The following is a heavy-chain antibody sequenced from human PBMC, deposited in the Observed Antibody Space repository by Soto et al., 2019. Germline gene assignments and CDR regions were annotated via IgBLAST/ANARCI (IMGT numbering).Heavy chain of an antibody. CDR2: INPNSGGT. CDR1: GYTFTGYY. V-gene: IGHV1-2*04. Sequence: ASVKVSCRASGYTFTGYYMHWVRQAPGQGLEWMGWINPNSGGTNYAQKFQGWVTMTRDTSISTAYMELSRLRSDDTAVYYCARVEQGQLAGYYYYGMDVWGQGTTVTVSS. CDR3: ARVEQGQLAGYYYYGMDV. J-gene: IGHJ6*02. D-gene: IGHD6-6*01.